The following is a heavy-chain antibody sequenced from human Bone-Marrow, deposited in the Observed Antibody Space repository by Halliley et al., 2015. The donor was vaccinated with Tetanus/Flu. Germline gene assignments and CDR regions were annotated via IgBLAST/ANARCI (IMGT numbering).Heavy chain of an antibody. D-gene: IGHD2-15*01. CDR1: GFTFSKYA. J-gene: IGHJ4*02. CDR2: VSESGDST. Sequence: SLRLSCAASGFTFSKYAMSWVRQAPGKGLEWVSTVSESGDSTSYADSLKGRFIVSRDESKNTLYLQMNSLRAEDTAVYYCARDSFQFCCCGSCSGPGYWCQGTLVTFSS. V-gene: IGHV3-23*01. CDR3: ARDSFQFCCCGSCSGPGY.